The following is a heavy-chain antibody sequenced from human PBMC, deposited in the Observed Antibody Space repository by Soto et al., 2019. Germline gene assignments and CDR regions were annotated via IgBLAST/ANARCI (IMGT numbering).Heavy chain of an antibody. CDR2: IYPGDSDT. CDR3: ARRSSSWYDYYYYGMDV. D-gene: IGHD6-13*01. Sequence: GESLKISCKGSGYSFTSYWIGWVRQMPGKGLEWMGLIYPGDSDTRYSPSFQDQVTISADKSISTAYLQWSSLKASDTAMYYCARRSSSWYDYYYYGMDVWGQGTTVTVSS. J-gene: IGHJ6*02. CDR1: GYSFTSYW. V-gene: IGHV5-51*01.